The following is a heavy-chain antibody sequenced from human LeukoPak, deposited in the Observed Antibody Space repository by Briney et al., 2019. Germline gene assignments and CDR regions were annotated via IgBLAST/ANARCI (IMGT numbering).Heavy chain of an antibody. CDR3: ARVIAAAGNFDY. CDR2: IYYSGST. J-gene: IGHJ4*02. V-gene: IGHV4-38-2*02. D-gene: IGHD6-13*01. CDR1: GYSISSGYY. Sequence: SETLSLTCTVSGYSISSGYYWGWIRQPPGKGLEWIGSIYYSGSTYYNPSLKSRVTISVDTSKNQFSLKLSSVTAADTAVYYCARVIAAAGNFDYWGQGTLVTVSS.